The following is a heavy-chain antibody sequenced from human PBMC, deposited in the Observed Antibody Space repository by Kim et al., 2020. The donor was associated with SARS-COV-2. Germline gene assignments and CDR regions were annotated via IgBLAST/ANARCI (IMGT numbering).Heavy chain of an antibody. D-gene: IGHD3-10*01. Sequence: ASVKVSCKASGYTFTGYYMHWVRQAPGQGLEWMGWINPNSGGTNYAQKFQGWVTMTRDTSISTAYMELSRLRSDDTAVYYCARGPPPLWVTMVRGVKDWFDPWGQGTLVTVSS. CDR2: INPNSGGT. V-gene: IGHV1-2*04. CDR1: GYTFTGYY. J-gene: IGHJ5*02. CDR3: ARGPPPLWVTMVRGVKDWFDP.